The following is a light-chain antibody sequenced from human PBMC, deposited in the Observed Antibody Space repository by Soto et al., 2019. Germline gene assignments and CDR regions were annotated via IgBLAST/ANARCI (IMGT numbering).Light chain of an antibody. J-gene: IGLJ1*01. Sequence: QLVLTQSSSASASLGSSVKLTCTLSSGHSSYIIAWHQQQPGKAPRYLMKLEGSGSYNKGSGVPDRFSGSSSGADRYPTISNLQFEDEADYYCETWDSNAYVFGTGTKVTVL. CDR2: LEGSGSY. CDR3: ETWDSNAYV. CDR1: SGHSSYI. V-gene: IGLV4-60*02.